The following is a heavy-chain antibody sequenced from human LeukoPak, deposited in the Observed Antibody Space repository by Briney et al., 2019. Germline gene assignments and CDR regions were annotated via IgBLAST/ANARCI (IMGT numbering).Heavy chain of an antibody. CDR1: GFTYSSYA. D-gene: IGHD2-15*01. CDR3: ARDLLSFLVVVVAATPYFDY. CDR2: ISYDGSNK. Sequence: GRSLRLSCAASGFTYSSYAKHCVRHAPGKGLEWVAVISYDGSNKYYADSVKGRFTIYRDNSKNTLYLQMNSLRAEDTAVYYCARDLLSFLVVVVAATPYFDYWGQGTLVTVSS. V-gene: IGHV3-30*04. J-gene: IGHJ4*02.